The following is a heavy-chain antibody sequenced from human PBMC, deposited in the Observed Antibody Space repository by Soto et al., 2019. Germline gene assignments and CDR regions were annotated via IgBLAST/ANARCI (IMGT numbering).Heavy chain of an antibody. V-gene: IGHV4-61*05. J-gene: IGHJ4*02. CDR2: IFPTGTT. CDR3: ARCMGYDDSGRFDPTFDR. D-gene: IGHD3-22*01. Sequence: KPSETLSLTCTVSGGSISSSSYYWGWTRQPPGKGLEWIGYIFPTGTTNYNPSLKSRVIISVDRSKNQFSLDLFSVTAADTAIYYSARCMGYDDSGRFDPTFDRWGQGTRVTVS. CDR1: GGSISSSSYY.